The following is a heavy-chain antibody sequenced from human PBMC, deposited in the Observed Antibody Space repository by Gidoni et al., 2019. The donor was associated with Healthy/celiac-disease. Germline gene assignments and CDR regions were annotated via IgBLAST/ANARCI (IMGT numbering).Heavy chain of an antibody. D-gene: IGHD3-16*02. J-gene: IGHJ4*02. V-gene: IGHV3-23*01. CDR2: ISGSGGST. CDR3: ATTHYDYVWGSYRYTDFDY. Sequence: EVQLLESGGGLVQPGGSLRLSCAASGFTFSSYAMSWVRQAPGKGLEWVSAISGSGGSTYYADSVKGRFTISRDNSKNTLYLQMNSLRAEDTAVYYCATTHYDYVWGSYRYTDFDYWGQGTLVTVSS. CDR1: GFTFSSYA.